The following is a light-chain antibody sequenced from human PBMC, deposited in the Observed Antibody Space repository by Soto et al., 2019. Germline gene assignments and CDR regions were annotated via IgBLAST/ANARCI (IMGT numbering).Light chain of an antibody. V-gene: IGKV1-39*01. CDR1: QDINIY. CDR2: AAS. J-gene: IGKJ4*01. Sequence: DIQMTQSPSSLFASVGDRVTITCQATQDINIYLNWYQQKPGKAPELLIYAASNLPSGVPSRFSGSGSGTDFTLSISSLQHDDSATYYCQQSYSNIALSFGGGTKVDIK. CDR3: QQSYSNIALS.